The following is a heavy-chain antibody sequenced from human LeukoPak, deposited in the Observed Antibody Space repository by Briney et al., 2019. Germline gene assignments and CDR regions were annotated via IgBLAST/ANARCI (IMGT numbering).Heavy chain of an antibody. Sequence: PGGSLRLSCAASGFTFSDYGMHWVRQAPGKGLEWVAVIWHDGSNKYYADSVQGRFTISRDSSKNTLYLQMNSLRAEDTAVYYCAKDGDAGTSYYFYYMDVRGKGTTVTVSS. V-gene: IGHV3-33*06. CDR3: AKDGDAGTSYYFYYMDV. CDR1: GFTFSDYG. D-gene: IGHD7-27*01. CDR2: IWHDGSNK. J-gene: IGHJ6*03.